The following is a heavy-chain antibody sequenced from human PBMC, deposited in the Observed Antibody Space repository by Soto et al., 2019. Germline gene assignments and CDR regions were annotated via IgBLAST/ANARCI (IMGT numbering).Heavy chain of an antibody. CDR3: ARGGGVGLDGSAAFDI. J-gene: IGHJ3*02. CDR2: INPANGVA. Sequence: QVHLVQSGAEVKKPGASMKVSCTASGYTLTSHHVHWVRQAPGRRLEWMGAINPANGVAQYTARFQGRVIMTSDTSKSTVYMELRGLTSEDTAIFYCARGGGVGLDGSAAFDIWGQGTMVTVSS. V-gene: IGHV1-46*01. D-gene: IGHD1-1*01. CDR1: GYTLTSHH.